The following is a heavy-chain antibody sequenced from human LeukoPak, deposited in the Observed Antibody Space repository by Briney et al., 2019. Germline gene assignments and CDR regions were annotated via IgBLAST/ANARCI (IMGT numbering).Heavy chain of an antibody. V-gene: IGHV1-69*05. CDR3: ALETHYYGSGSYYGDP. CDR1: GGTFSSYA. D-gene: IGHD3-10*01. Sequence: SVKVSCKASGGTFSSYAISWVRQVPGQGLEWMGGIIPIFGTANYAQKFQGRVTITTDEPTSTAYMELSSLRSEDTAVYYCALETHYYGSGSYYGDPWGQGTLVTVSS. J-gene: IGHJ5*02. CDR2: IIPIFGTA.